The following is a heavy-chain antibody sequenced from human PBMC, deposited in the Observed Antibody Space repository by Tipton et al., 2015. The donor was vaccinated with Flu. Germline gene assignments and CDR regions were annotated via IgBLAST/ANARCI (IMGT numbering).Heavy chain of an antibody. D-gene: IGHD2-15*01. Sequence: SLRLSCAASGFTFSSYGMHWVRQAPGKGLEWVAVISYDGSNKYYADSVKGRFTISRDNSKNTLYLQMNSLRAEDTAVYYCAKANCSGGSCYPYYYYYYGMDVWGQGTTVTVSS. CDR2: ISYDGSNK. V-gene: IGHV3-30*18. CDR1: GFTFSSYG. J-gene: IGHJ6*02. CDR3: AKANCSGGSCYPYYYYYYGMDV.